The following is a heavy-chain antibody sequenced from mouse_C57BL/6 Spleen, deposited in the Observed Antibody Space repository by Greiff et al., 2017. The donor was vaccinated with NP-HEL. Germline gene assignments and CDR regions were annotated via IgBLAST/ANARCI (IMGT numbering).Heavy chain of an antibody. CDR2: INTNNGGT. CDR3: ARSDDGSSYGYFDV. J-gene: IGHJ1*03. D-gene: IGHD1-1*01. Sequence: EVQLQQSGPELVKPGASVKMSCKASGYTFTDYNMHWVKQSHGKSLEWIGYINTNNGGTSYNQKFKGKDTLTVNKSSSTAYMELLSLTSEDSAFYYFARSDDGSSYGYFDVWGTGTTVTVSS. V-gene: IGHV1-22*01. CDR1: GYTFTDYN.